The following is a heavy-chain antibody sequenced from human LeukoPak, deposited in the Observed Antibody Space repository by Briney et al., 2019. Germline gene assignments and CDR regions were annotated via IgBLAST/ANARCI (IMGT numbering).Heavy chain of an antibody. V-gene: IGHV1-18*01. CDR2: ISAYNGNT. D-gene: IGHD2-15*01. CDR1: GYTFTSYG. Sequence: ASVKVSCKASGYTFTSYGISWVRQAPGQGLEWMGWISAYNGNTNYAQKLQGRVTMTTDTSTSTAYMELRSLRSDDTAVYYCASLPSFYCSGGSCYSYYGMDVWGQGTTVTVSS. J-gene: IGHJ6*02. CDR3: ASLPSFYCSGGSCYSYYGMDV.